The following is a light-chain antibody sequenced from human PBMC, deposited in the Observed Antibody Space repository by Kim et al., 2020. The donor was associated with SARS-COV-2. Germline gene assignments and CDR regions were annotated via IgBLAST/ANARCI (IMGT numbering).Light chain of an antibody. CDR3: SSYARGVIRL. Sequence: QSVLTQPASVSGSPGQSITISCTGTSSDIGAYDYVSWYQQHPGKAPQLIISDVTNRPSGVSDRFSGSKSGNTASLTISGLQAEDQADYYCSSYARGVIRLFGGGTQLTVL. V-gene: IGLV2-14*03. J-gene: IGLJ3*02. CDR1: SSDIGAYDY. CDR2: DVT.